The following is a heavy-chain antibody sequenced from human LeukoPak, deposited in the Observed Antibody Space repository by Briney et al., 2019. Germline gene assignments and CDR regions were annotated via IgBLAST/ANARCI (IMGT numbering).Heavy chain of an antibody. Sequence: GGSLRLSCAASGFTFSGYAMSWVREAPGKGLEWVSAISGSGGSTYYADSVKGRFTISRDNSKNTLYLQINSLRAEDTAVYYCAKDLVVVAAKFPIYCDYWGQGPLVTVST. D-gene: IGHD2-15*01. CDR3: AKDLVVVAAKFPIYCDY. CDR2: ISGSGGST. J-gene: IGHJ4*02. CDR1: GFTFSGYA. V-gene: IGHV3-23*01.